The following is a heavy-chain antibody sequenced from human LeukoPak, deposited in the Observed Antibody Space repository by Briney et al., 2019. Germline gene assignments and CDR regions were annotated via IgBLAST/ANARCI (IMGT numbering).Heavy chain of an antibody. Sequence: SETLSLTCTVSGGSISSYYWSWIRQPPGKGLEWIGYIYYSGSTNYNPSLKSRVTISVDTSKNQFSLKLSSVTAADTAVYYCARHVRAVAGHPSFGWFDPWGQGTLVTVSS. CDR2: IYYSGST. CDR1: GGSISSYY. J-gene: IGHJ5*02. V-gene: IGHV4-59*08. D-gene: IGHD6-19*01. CDR3: ARHVRAVAGHPSFGWFDP.